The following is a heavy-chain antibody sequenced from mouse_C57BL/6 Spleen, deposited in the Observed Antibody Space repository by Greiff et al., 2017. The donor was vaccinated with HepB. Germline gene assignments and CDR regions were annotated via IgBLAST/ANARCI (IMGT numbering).Heavy chain of an antibody. CDR1: GYTFTSYW. Sequence: QVHVKQSGAELVRPGTSVKLSCKASGYTFTSYWMHWVKQRPGQGLEWIGVIDPSDSYTNYNQKFKGKATLTVDTSSSTAYMQLSSLTSEDSAVYYWAKTPRDRYYFDYWGQGTTLTVSS. V-gene: IGHV1-59*01. D-gene: IGHD3-1*01. CDR3: AKTPRDRYYFDY. CDR2: IDPSDSYT. J-gene: IGHJ2*01.